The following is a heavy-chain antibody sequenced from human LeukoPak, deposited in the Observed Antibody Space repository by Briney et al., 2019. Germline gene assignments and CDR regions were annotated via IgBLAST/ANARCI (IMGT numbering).Heavy chain of an antibody. J-gene: IGHJ4*02. V-gene: IGHV4-39*01. Sequence: SETLCLTCTVSGGSINSSDYYWGWIRQPPGKGLEWIGSMHYSGSTYYNQSLKSRVTISVDTSKNQFSLRVSSVTAADTALYYCARRGTIDSGRPWNWGQGTLVTVSS. CDR1: GGSINSSDYY. D-gene: IGHD1-26*01. CDR3: ARRGTIDSGRPWN. CDR2: MHYSGST.